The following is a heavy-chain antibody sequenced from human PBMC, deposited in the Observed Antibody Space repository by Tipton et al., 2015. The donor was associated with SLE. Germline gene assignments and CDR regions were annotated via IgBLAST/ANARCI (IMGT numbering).Heavy chain of an antibody. CDR3: AKDRHYDPHAFEI. J-gene: IGHJ3*02. CDR2: VYYSGSI. Sequence: TLSLTCTVSSGSINDHYWSWIRQPPGKGLEWVGHVYYSGSIKYNPSLKSRVTISVDRSNNQFSLKLTSVTAADTAVYYCAKDRHYDPHAFEIWGQGTMVTVSS. V-gene: IGHV4-59*11. D-gene: IGHD3-22*01. CDR1: SGSINDHY.